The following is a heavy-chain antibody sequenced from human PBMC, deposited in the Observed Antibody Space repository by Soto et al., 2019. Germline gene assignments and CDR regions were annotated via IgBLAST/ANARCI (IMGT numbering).Heavy chain of an antibody. CDR3: AKQPSPPRASSGWYYDY. Sequence: GGSLRLSCAASGFTFSSYAMSWVRQAPGKGLEWVSAISGSGGSTYYADSVKGRFTISRDNSKNTLYLRMNSLRAEDTAVYYCAKQPSPPRASSGWYYDYWGQGTLVTVSS. CDR1: GFTFSSYA. J-gene: IGHJ4*02. CDR2: ISGSGGST. D-gene: IGHD6-19*01. V-gene: IGHV3-23*01.